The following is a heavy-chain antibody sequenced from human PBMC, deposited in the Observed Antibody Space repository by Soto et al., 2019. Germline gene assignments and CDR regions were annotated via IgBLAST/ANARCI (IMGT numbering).Heavy chain of an antibody. CDR2: INLSAGST. CDR1: GHTFTSYY. CDR3: ARFGYYDFWSGFGAFDI. J-gene: IGHJ3*02. V-gene: IGHV1-46*01. D-gene: IGHD3-3*01. Sequence: ASVKVSCKASGHTFTSYYMHWVRQAPGQGLEWIGIINLSAGSTSYAQKFQGRVTMTTDTSTGTAYMELRSLRSDDTAVYYCARFGYYDFWSGFGAFDIWGQGTMVTVSS.